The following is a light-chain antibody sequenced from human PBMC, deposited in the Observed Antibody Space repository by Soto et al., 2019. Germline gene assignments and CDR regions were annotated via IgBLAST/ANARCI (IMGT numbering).Light chain of an antibody. CDR3: QHYSGAPLT. Sequence: IVWTPCPGTLSLSPGDRAALSSRASETVSSDFLAWYQQEPGQAPRLLIYAASSRATGLPYRFSGTGSEREFTLTISGREPEECAVYYSQHYSGAPLTVGQGTRLE. CDR2: AAS. CDR1: ETVSSDF. J-gene: IGKJ5*01. V-gene: IGKV3-20*01.